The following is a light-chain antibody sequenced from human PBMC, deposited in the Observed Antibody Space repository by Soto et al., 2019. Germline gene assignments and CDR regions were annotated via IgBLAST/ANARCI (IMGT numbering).Light chain of an antibody. V-gene: IGLV2-14*01. Sequence: QSVLTQPASVSGSPGQSITISCTGTSSDVGGYNYVSWYQQHPGKAPKLMIYEVSNRPSGVSNRFSGSKSGNTAYLAISGLQAQNISDYYFVSYIITSTLLFGTGTKFTVL. CDR1: SSDVGGYNY. CDR3: VSYIITSTLL. CDR2: EVS. J-gene: IGLJ1*01.